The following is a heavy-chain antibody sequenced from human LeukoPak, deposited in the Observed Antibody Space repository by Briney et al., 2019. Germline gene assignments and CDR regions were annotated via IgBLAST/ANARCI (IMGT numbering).Heavy chain of an antibody. CDR3: ARGGGYCSGGSCYRWFDP. Sequence: SETLSLTCTVSGGSISSYYWSWLRQPPGKGLEWIGYIYYSGSTNYNPSLKSQVTISVDTSKNQFSLKLSSVTAADTAVYYCARGGGYCSGGSCYRWFDPWGQGTLVTVSS. J-gene: IGHJ5*02. CDR2: IYYSGST. D-gene: IGHD2-15*01. CDR1: GGSISSYY. V-gene: IGHV4-59*01.